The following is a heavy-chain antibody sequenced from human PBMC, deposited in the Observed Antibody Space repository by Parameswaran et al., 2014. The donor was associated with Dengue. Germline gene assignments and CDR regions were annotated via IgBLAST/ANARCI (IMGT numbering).Heavy chain of an antibody. V-gene: IGHV5-10-1*01. Sequence: VRQMPGKGLEWMGRIDPSDSYTNYSPSFQGHVTISADKSISTAYLQWSSLKASDTAMYYCARRHYYGMDVWGQGTTVTVSS. J-gene: IGHJ6*02. CDR2: IDPSDSYT. CDR3: ARRHYYGMDV.